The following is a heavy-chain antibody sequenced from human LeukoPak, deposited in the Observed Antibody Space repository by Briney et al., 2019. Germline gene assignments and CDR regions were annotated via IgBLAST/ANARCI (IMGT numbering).Heavy chain of an antibody. D-gene: IGHD2-2*03. CDR2: IRYDGSNK. V-gene: IGHV3-30*02. CDR3: AKDGTGYCSSNSCYVGDY. Sequence: GGFLRLSCAASGFTFITYGMHWVRQAPGKGLEWVAFIRYDGSNKYYADSVKGRITISRDNSKNTLYLQMNSLRAEDTAVYYCAKDGTGYCSSNSCYVGDYWGQGTLVTVSS. CDR1: GFTFITYG. J-gene: IGHJ4*02.